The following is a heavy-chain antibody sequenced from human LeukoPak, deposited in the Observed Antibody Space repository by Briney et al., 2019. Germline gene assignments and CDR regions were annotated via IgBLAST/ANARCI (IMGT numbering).Heavy chain of an antibody. J-gene: IGHJ3*02. V-gene: IGHV4-61*02. CDR3: ARESLDAFDI. CDR2: IYTSGST. CDR1: GGSISSGSYY. D-gene: IGHD3/OR15-3a*01. Sequence: SSETLSLTCTVSGGSISSGSYYWSWIRQPAGKGLEWIGRIYTSGSTNYNPSLKSRVTISVDTSKNQFSLKLSSVTAADTVVYYCARESLDAFDIWGQGTMVTVSS.